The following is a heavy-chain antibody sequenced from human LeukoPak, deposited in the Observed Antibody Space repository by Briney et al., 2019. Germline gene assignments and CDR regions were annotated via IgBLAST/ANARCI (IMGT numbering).Heavy chain of an antibody. CDR1: GFTFSDYY. J-gene: IGHJ4*02. V-gene: IGHV3-11*03. Sequence: GGSLRLSCAASGFTFSDYYMSWIRQAPGKGPEWVSYISCSSSYTNYADSVKGRFTISRDNAKNSLYLQMNSLRAEDTAVYYCARLTYYYDSSGYYYFDYWGQGTLVTVSS. CDR3: ARLTYYYDSSGYYYFDY. CDR2: ISCSSSYT. D-gene: IGHD3-22*01.